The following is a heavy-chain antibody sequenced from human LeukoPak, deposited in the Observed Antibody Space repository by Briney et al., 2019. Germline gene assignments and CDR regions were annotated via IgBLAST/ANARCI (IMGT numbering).Heavy chain of an antibody. CDR3: ARASRAITMIGVVRRSDAFDI. D-gene: IGHD3-22*01. CDR2: INPNSGGT. Sequence: ASVNVSCKASGYTFTGYYMHWVRQAPGQGLEWMGWINPNSGGTNYAQKFQGRVTMTRDTSISTAYMELSRLRSDDTAVYYCARASRAITMIGVVRRSDAFDIWGQGTMVTVPS. CDR1: GYTFTGYY. V-gene: IGHV1-2*02. J-gene: IGHJ3*02.